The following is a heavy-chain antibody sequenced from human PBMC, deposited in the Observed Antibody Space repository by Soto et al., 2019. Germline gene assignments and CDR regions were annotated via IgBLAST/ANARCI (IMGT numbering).Heavy chain of an antibody. V-gene: IGHV3-23*01. CDR1: GFTFSSYA. J-gene: IGHJ4*02. CDR3: AKVVVVVVADPTFDY. D-gene: IGHD2-15*01. Sequence: GGSLRLSCAASGFTFSSYAMSWVRQAPGKGLEWVSAISGSGGSTYYADSVKGRFTISRDNSKNTLYLQMNSLRAEATAVYYCAKVVVVVVADPTFDYWGQGTLVTVSS. CDR2: ISGSGGST.